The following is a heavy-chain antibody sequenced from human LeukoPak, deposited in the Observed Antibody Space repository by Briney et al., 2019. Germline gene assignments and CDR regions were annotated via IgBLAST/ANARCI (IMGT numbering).Heavy chain of an antibody. V-gene: IGHV4-4*07. CDR1: GGSISSYY. J-gene: IGHJ4*02. CDR3: AREDYYESSAPVDN. CDR2: IYTSGST. D-gene: IGHD3-22*01. Sequence: SETLSLTCTVPGGSISSYYWSWIRQPAGKGLEWIGRIYTSGSTNYNPSLKSRVTMSVDTYKKQFSLRLSAVTAADTAVYYCAREDYYESSAPVDNWGQGTLVTVSS.